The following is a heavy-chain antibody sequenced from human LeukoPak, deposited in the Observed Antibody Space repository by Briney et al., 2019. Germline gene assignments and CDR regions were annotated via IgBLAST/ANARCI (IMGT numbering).Heavy chain of an antibody. J-gene: IGHJ4*02. CDR2: ISGGTSNI. V-gene: IGHV3-23*01. Sequence: GGSLRLSCAASGFTFTNYAMSWVRQAPGKGLEWVSTISGGTSNIYYADSVKGRFTISRDNSENTLFLQMNSLRAEDTAVYYCAKKPATIKFPFDIWGQGTLVTV. CDR3: AKKPATIKFPFDI. CDR1: GFTFTNYA. D-gene: IGHD5-24*01.